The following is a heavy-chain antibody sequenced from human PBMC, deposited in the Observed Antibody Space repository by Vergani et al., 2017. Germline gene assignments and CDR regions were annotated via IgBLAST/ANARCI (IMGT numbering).Heavy chain of an antibody. CDR1: GGSFSGYY. CDR3: ARRLIAVAGTRIPSEGYYFDY. D-gene: IGHD6-19*01. J-gene: IGHJ4*02. Sequence: QVQLQQWGAGLLKPSETLSLTCAVYGGSFSGYYWSWIRQPPGKGLEWIGEINHSGSTNYNPSLKSRVTISVDTSKNQFSLKLSSVTAADTAVYYCARRLIAVAGTRIPSEGYYFDYWGQGTLVTVSS. CDR2: INHSGST. V-gene: IGHV4-34*01.